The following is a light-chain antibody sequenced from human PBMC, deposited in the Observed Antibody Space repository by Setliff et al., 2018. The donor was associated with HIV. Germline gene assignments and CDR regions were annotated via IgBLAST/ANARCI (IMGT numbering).Light chain of an antibody. Sequence: QSVLTQPASVSGSPGQSITISCTGTNSDVGGYNYVSWYQHHPGKAPKLMIYEVNYRPSGISSRFSGSKSANTASLTISGLQAEDEADYYCSSYTGTYTRVLRTGTKVTVL. CDR3: SSYTGTYTRV. V-gene: IGLV2-14*01. CDR1: NSDVGGYNY. CDR2: EVN. J-gene: IGLJ1*01.